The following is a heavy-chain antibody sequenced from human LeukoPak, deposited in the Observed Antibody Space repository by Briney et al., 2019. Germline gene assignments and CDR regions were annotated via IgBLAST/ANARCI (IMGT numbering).Heavy chain of an antibody. CDR3: AKDECGGDCYLGY. J-gene: IGHJ4*02. Sequence: GGSLRLSCAASGFTFDDYAMHWVRQAPGKGLEWVSGISWNSGSIGYADSVKGRFTISRDNAKNFLYLQMNSLRAEDTALYYCAKDECGGDCYLGYWGQGTLVTVSS. V-gene: IGHV3-9*01. D-gene: IGHD2-21*02. CDR1: GFTFDDYA. CDR2: ISWNSGSI.